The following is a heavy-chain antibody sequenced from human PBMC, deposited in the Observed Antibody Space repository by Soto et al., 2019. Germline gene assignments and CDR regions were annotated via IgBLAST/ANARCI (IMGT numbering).Heavy chain of an antibody. CDR3: AKDPPTNSSRRQAPDY. D-gene: IGHD6-13*01. CDR2: ISGSGGST. J-gene: IGHJ4*01. Sequence: GGSLRRALAACGVGGSGYAMGGVREAPGRGLEWVSAISGSGGSTYYADAVKGRFTISRENSKNTLYLQMDSLRAEDTAVYYCAKDPPTNSSRRQAPDYWGQG. CDR1: GVGGSGYA. V-gene: IGHV3-23*01.